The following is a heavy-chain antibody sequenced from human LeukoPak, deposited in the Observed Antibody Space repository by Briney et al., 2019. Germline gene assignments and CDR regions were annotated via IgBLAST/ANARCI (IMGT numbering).Heavy chain of an antibody. J-gene: IGHJ4*02. D-gene: IGHD3-10*01. V-gene: IGHV4-39*01. CDR3: ARQNVLLWFGEG. CDR1: DGSISSCSYY. Sequence: PSETLSLTCTVSDGSISSCSYYWGWIRQPPRKGLEWIGSIYYSGSTYYNPSLKSRVTISVDTSKNQFSLKLSSVTAADTAVYYCARQNVLLWFGEGWGQGTLVTVSS. CDR2: IYYSGST.